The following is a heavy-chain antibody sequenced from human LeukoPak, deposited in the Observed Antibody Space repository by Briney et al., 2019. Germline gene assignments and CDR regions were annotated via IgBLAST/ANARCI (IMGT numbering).Heavy chain of an antibody. J-gene: IGHJ3*01. CDR3: ARGGGFRSAFDF. CDR2: INIYNGDT. V-gene: IGHV1-18*01. CDR1: GYTFTRYG. D-gene: IGHD2/OR15-2a*01. Sequence: GASVKVSCKASGYTFTRYGLSWVRQAPGQGLEWIGWINIYNGDTHYAQKLQGRVTMTTDTSTSTAYIDLTSLRSDDTAVYYCARGGGFRSAFDFWGQGTMVTVSS.